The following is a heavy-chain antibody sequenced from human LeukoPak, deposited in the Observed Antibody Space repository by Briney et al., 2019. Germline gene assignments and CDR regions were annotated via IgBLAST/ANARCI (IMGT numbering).Heavy chain of an antibody. CDR3: ARGSLSSRDFDY. CDR2: INAGHGDT. CDR1: GYSFTSYA. D-gene: IGHD6-13*01. Sequence: GASVKVSCKASGYSFTSYAMHWVRQAPGQSLEWMGWINAGHGDTEYSQNFQGRVTITRDTSASTAYMELSSLRSEDTAVYYCARGSLSSRDFDYWGQGTLVTVSS. V-gene: IGHV1-3*01. J-gene: IGHJ4*02.